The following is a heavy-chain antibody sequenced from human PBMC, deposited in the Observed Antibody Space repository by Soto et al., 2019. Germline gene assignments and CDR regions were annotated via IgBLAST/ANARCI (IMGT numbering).Heavy chain of an antibody. Sequence: EALLLESGGGLVQPVGSLRLYCAASGFTFNNYAMSWVRRAPGKGLEWVSAISGSGRSTYYADSVKSRFTVSKDASRNTVLRQMNGLRGYDRAVYYCAKDDAPAAPSTLDSCGRGKLFTFSS. CDR1: GFTFNNYA. D-gene: IGHD2-2*01. J-gene: IGHJ4*02. CDR3: AKDDAPAAPSTLDS. V-gene: IGHV3-23*01. CDR2: ISGSGRST.